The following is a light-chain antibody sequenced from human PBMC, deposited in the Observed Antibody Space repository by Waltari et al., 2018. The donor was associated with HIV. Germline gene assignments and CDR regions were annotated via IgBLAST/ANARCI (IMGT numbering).Light chain of an antibody. Sequence: QSALTQPATVSGSPGQSITISCTGGSNDVGGYNYVSWYQHLPGKAPKLIIYEVRNRPSGVSKRFSGSKSGNTASLTISGLQAEDEADYYCTSYASSSSLLFGGGTKLTVL. CDR3: TSYASSSSLL. V-gene: IGLV2-14*01. J-gene: IGLJ2*01. CDR2: EVR. CDR1: SNDVGGYNY.